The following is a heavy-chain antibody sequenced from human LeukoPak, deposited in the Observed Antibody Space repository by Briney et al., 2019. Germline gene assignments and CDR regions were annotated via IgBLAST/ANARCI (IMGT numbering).Heavy chain of an antibody. J-gene: IGHJ3*02. CDR3: ARGHVLRYFDWLLGDAFDI. CDR1: GGSFSGYY. D-gene: IGHD3-9*01. Sequence: PSETLSLTCAVYGGSFSGYYWSWIRQPPRKGLEWIGEINHSGSTNYNPSLKSRVTISVDTSKNQFSLKLSSVTAADTAVYYCARGHVLRYFDWLLGDAFDIWGQGTMVTVSS. CDR2: INHSGST. V-gene: IGHV4-34*01.